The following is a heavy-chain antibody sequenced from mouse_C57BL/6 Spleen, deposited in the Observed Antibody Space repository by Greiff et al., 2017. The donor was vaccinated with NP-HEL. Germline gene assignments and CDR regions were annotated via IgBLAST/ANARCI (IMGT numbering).Heavy chain of an antibody. J-gene: IGHJ4*01. CDR2: INPSTGGT. V-gene: IGHV1-42*01. Sequence: EVQLQQSGPELVKPGASVKISCEASGYSFTGYYMNWVQQSPEKRLEWIGEINPSTGGTTYNHTFKAKATLTGDKSSSTAYMQLKSLTSEDTAVYYGASGRLDYDGGAYAMDYWGQGTSVTVSS. CDR3: ASGRLDYDGGAYAMDY. CDR1: GYSFTGYY. D-gene: IGHD2-4*01.